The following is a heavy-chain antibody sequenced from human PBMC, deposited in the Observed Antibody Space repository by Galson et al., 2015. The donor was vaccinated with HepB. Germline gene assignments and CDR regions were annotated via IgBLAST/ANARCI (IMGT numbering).Heavy chain of an antibody. V-gene: IGHV3-30-3*01. CDR1: GFTFSSYA. CDR3: ARDALFTMVRGGYYFDY. J-gene: IGHJ4*02. Sequence: SLRLSCAASGFTFSSYAMHWVRQAPGKGLERVAVISYDGSNKYYADSVKGRFTISRDNSKNTLYLQMNSLRAEDTAVYYCARDALFTMVRGGYYFDYWGQGTLVTVSS. D-gene: IGHD3-10*01. CDR2: ISYDGSNK.